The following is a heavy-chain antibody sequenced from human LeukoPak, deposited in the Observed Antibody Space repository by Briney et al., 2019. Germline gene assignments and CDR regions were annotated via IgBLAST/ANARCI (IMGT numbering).Heavy chain of an antibody. Sequence: KPGESLKISCKGSGYSFTSYWIGWVRQMPGKGLEWMGIIYPGDSDTRCSPSFQGQVTISADKSISTAYLQWSSLKASDTAMYYCARHLSGYSYGYRLYYYYMDVWGKGTTVTVSS. CDR1: GYSFTSYW. J-gene: IGHJ6*03. D-gene: IGHD5-18*01. CDR3: ARHLSGYSYGYRLYYYYMDV. V-gene: IGHV5-51*01. CDR2: IYPGDSDT.